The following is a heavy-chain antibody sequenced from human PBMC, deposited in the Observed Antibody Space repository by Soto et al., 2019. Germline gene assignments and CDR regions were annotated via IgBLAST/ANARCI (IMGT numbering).Heavy chain of an antibody. V-gene: IGHV3-21*01. J-gene: IGHJ4*02. CDR2: ISSSSSYI. D-gene: IGHD6-13*01. CDR1: GFTFSSYS. CDR3: ARDASTLAAADL. Sequence: GGSLRLSCAASGFTFSSYSMNWVRQAPGKGLEWVSSISSSSSYIYYADSVKGRFTISRDNAKNSLYLQMNSLRAEDTAVYYCARDASTLAAADLWGQGTLVTVSS.